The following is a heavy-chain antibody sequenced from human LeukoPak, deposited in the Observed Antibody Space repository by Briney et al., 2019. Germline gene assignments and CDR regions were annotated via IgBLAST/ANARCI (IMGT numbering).Heavy chain of an antibody. CDR2: FDPEDGET. CDR1: GYTLTELS. J-gene: IGHJ4*02. D-gene: IGHD3-3*01. CDR3: ATHMAGFGVAPFPFDY. Sequence: ASVTVSCKVSGYTLTELSMHWVRQAPGKGLEWMGGFDPEDGETIYAQKFQGRVTMTEDTSTDTAYMELSSLRSEDTAVYYCATHMAGFGVAPFPFDYWGQGTLVTVSS. V-gene: IGHV1-24*01.